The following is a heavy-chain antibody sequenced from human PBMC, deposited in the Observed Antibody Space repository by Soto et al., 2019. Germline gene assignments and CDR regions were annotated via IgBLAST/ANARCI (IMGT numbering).Heavy chain of an antibody. Sequence: ETLSLTCTISGAAIGSHYWTWIRQPAGKGLEWIGRIYGSGSTKYNPSLQSRATMSLDTSKNQFSLRLESVTAADTAVYYCARGQRFSDWFDPWGQGTLVTVSS. CDR2: IYGSGST. J-gene: IGHJ5*02. CDR1: GAAIGSHY. V-gene: IGHV4-4*07. CDR3: ARGQRFSDWFDP. D-gene: IGHD3-3*01.